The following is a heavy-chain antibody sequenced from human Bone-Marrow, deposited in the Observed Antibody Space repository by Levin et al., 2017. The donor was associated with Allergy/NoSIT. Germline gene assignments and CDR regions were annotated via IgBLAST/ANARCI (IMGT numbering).Heavy chain of an antibody. V-gene: IGHV4-59*08. J-gene: IGHJ4*02. D-gene: IGHD3-3*01. CDR2: VYYSGSA. CDR1: GGSFNSYF. CDR3: ARGVKFDVWSDSPTFDY. Sequence: SETLSLTCTVSGGSFNSYFWSWIRQPPGKGLEWIGYVYYSGSAKYNPSPKNRGTISLDTSKNQLSLKLISVTAADTAVYYCARGVKFDVWSDSPTFDYWGQGTLVTVSS.